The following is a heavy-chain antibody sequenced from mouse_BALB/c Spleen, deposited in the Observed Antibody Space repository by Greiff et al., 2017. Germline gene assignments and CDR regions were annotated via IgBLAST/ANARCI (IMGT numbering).Heavy chain of an antibody. CDR1: GFTFSSYT. D-gene: IGHD1-1*01. J-gene: IGHJ2*01. Sequence: EVQGVESGGGLVQPGGSLKLSCAASGFTFSSYTMSWVRQTPEKRLEWVAYISNGGGSTYYPDTVKGRFTISRDNAKNTLYLQMSSLKSEDTAMYYCARHKTTVVASFDYWGQGTTLTVSS. CDR3: ARHKTTVVASFDY. V-gene: IGHV5-12-2*01. CDR2: ISNGGGST.